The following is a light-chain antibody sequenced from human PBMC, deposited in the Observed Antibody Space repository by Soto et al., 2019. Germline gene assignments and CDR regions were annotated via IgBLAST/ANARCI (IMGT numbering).Light chain of an antibody. J-gene: IGKJ2*01. CDR2: STS. CDR1: QRIDTY. Sequence: DIQMTQSPSSLSAYVGDRVTITCRASQRIDTYLNWYQQKPGKAPKLLMYSTSSLQTGVPSRFSGTRFGTDFTLTISNLQPEDFATYYCQQSYSTPYTFGQGTKLEIQ. CDR3: QQSYSTPYT. V-gene: IGKV1-39*01.